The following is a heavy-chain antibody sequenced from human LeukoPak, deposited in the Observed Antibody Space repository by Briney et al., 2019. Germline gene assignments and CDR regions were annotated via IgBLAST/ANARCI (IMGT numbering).Heavy chain of an antibody. CDR1: GCTFGSQW. CDR2: IQPDGTAK. J-gene: IGHJ4*02. CDR3: ARWHYDSLTGYYIDY. V-gene: IGHV3-7*01. Sequence: GGSLRLSCAASGCTFGSQWMTWVRQAPGMGLEGVANIQPDGTAKEFVGSVKGRFSIPRDNAENSLYLQMNSLRAEGTAVYYCARWHYDSLTGYYIDYWGQGTLVAVSS. D-gene: IGHD3-9*01.